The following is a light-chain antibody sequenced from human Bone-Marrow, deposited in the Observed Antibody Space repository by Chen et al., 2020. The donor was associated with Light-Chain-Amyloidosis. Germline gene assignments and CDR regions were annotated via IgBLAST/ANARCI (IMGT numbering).Light chain of an antibody. CDR1: DLPTKY. CDR3: QSADSSGTYKVI. Sequence: SYELPQPPSVSVSPGQTARITCSGDDLPTKYAYWYQQKPGQAPVLVIHRDTERPSGSAGRFSGSSSGTTATLTISGVQAEDEADYHCQSADSSGTYKVIFGGGTKLTVL. CDR2: RDT. V-gene: IGLV3-25*03. J-gene: IGLJ2*01.